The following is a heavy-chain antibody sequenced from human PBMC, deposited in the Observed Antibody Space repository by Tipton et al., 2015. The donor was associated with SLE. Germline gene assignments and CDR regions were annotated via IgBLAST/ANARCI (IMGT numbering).Heavy chain of an antibody. V-gene: IGHV3-23*01. J-gene: IGHJ5*02. Sequence: SLRLSCAASGFTFSSYAMSWVRQAPGKGLEWVSAISGSGGSTYYADSVKGRFTISRDNSKNTLYLQMNSLRAEDTAVYYCAKDPNSSGWTPSWFDPWGQGTLVTVSS. CDR2: ISGSGGST. CDR1: GFTFSSYA. D-gene: IGHD6-19*01. CDR3: AKDPNSSGWTPSWFDP.